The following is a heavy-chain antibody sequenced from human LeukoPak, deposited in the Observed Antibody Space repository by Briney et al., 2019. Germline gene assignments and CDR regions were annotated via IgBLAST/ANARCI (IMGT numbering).Heavy chain of an antibody. J-gene: IGHJ4*02. CDR2: IYSGGST. V-gene: IGHV3-66*01. CDR1: GFTVSSNY. D-gene: IGHD3-10*01. Sequence: GGSLRLSCAASGFTVSSNYMSWVRQAPGKGLEWVSVIYSGGSTYYADSVKGRFTISRDNSKNTLYLQMNSLRAEDTAVYYCARDLFRGGYGSGPFDYWGQGTLVTVSS. CDR3: ARDLFRGGYGSGPFDY.